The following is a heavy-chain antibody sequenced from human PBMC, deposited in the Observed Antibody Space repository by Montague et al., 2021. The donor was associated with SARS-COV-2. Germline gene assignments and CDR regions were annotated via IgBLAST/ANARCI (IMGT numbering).Heavy chain of an antibody. Sequence: SETLSLTCAVYGGSFSGYYWSWIRQPPGKGLEWIGEINHSGSTNYNPSLKGRVTISVDTSKNQFSLKLSSVTAADTAVYYCASLTLGYCSSTSCYSDWFDPWGQGTLVTVSS. CDR2: INHSGST. J-gene: IGHJ5*02. CDR1: GGSFSGYY. CDR3: ASLTLGYCSSTSCYSDWFDP. V-gene: IGHV4-34*01. D-gene: IGHD2-2*02.